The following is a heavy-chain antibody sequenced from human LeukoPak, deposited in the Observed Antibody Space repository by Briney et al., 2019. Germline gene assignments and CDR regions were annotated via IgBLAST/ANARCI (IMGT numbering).Heavy chain of an antibody. J-gene: IGHJ4*02. CDR2: IRYDGSNK. D-gene: IGHD2/OR15-2a*01. Sequence: PGGSLRLSCAASGFTFSSYGMHWVRQAPGKGLEWVAFIRYDGSNKYYADSVKGRFTISRDNSKNTLYLQMNSLRAEDTAVYYCAKDYFPSLGYFDYWGRGTLVTVSS. V-gene: IGHV3-30*02. CDR3: AKDYFPSLGYFDY. CDR1: GFTFSSYG.